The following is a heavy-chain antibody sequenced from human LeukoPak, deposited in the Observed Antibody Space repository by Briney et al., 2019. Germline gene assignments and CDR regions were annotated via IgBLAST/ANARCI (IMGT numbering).Heavy chain of an antibody. D-gene: IGHD2-15*01. CDR1: GYTFTGYY. V-gene: IGHV1-2*02. J-gene: IGHJ4*02. CDR2: VNPNSGGT. CDR3: ARDLRELGHFSGGSCYQVGY. Sequence: ASVKVSCKASGYTFTGYYMHWVRQAPGQGLEWMGWVNPNSGGTNYAQKFQGRVTMTRGTSISTAYMDLSSLTSDDTAVYYCARDLRELGHFSGGSCYQVGYWGQGTLVTVSS.